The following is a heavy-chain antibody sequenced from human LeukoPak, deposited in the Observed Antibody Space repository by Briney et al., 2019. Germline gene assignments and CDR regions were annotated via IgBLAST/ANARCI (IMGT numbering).Heavy chain of an antibody. V-gene: IGHV3-30*02. CDR3: AKDHYDFWSGYLPLYYFDY. Sequence: GGSLRLSCAASGFTFSSYGMHWVRQAPGKGLEWVAFIRYDGSNKYYADSVKGRFTTSRDNSKNTLYLQMNSLRAEETAVYYCAKDHYDFWSGYLPLYYFDYWGQGTLVTVSS. D-gene: IGHD3-3*01. CDR2: IRYDGSNK. J-gene: IGHJ4*02. CDR1: GFTFSSYG.